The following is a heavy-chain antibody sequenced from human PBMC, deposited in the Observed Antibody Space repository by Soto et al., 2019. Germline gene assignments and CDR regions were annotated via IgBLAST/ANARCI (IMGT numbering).Heavy chain of an antibody. D-gene: IGHD2-2*01. CDR2: IIPIFGTA. Sequence: ASVKVSCKASGGTFSSYAISWVRQAPGQGLEWMRGIIPIFGTANYAQKFQGRVAITADKSTSTAYMELSSLRSEDTAVYYCARWEGIVPAGRAFDIWGQGTMVTVSS. J-gene: IGHJ3*02. V-gene: IGHV1-69*06. CDR1: GGTFSSYA. CDR3: ARWEGIVPAGRAFDI.